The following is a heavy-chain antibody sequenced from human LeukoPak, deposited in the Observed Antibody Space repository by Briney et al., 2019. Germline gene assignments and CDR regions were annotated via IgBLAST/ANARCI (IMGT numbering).Heavy chain of an antibody. CDR3: ASSRRSARLQFDY. CDR1: GGSISSGDYY. V-gene: IGHV4-30-4*08. CDR2: IYYSGST. J-gene: IGHJ4*02. Sequence: SQTLSLTCTVSGGSISSGDYYWSWIRQPPGKGLEWIGYIYYSGSTYYNPSLKSRVTISVDTSKNQFSLKLSSVTAADTAVYYCASSRRSARLQFDYWSQGILVTVSS. D-gene: IGHD4-11*01.